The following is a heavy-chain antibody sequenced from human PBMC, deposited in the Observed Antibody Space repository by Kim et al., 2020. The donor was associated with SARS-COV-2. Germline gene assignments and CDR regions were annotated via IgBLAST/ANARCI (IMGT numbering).Heavy chain of an antibody. D-gene: IGHD5-12*01. CDR3: ARALGYNYYYYGMDV. CDR2: ISSSGSTI. CDR1: GFTFSSYE. J-gene: IGHJ6*02. Sequence: GGSLRLSCAASGFTFSSYEMNWVRQAPGKGLEWVSYISSSGSTIYYADSVKGRFTISRDNAKNSLYLQMNSLRAEDTAVYYCARALGYNYYYYGMDVWGQGTTVTVSS. V-gene: IGHV3-48*03.